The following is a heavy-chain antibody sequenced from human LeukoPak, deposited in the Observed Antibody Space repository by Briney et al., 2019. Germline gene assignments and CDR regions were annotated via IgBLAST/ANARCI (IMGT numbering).Heavy chain of an antibody. CDR3: ARSYNYGSGSYSGFGY. V-gene: IGHV4-4*07. CDR1: GGSISGYY. J-gene: IGHJ4*02. Sequence: SETLSLTCTVSGGSISGYYWSWIRQPAGKGLEWIGRIYPTGNTNYNPSLKSRVTMSVDTSKNQFSLKVSSVTAADTAVYYCARSYNYGSGSYSGFGYWGQGTLVTVSS. D-gene: IGHD3-10*01. CDR2: IYPTGNT.